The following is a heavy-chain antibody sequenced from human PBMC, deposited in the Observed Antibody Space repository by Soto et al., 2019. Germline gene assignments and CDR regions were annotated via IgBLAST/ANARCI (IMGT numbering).Heavy chain of an antibody. CDR3: AIESLLLEWLCLNWFDP. V-gene: IGHV3-48*02. Sequence: GGSLRLSCKASGFTFSIYTMDLVRQAPGKGLESVSYISSSSSTIYYADSVKGRFTTCRDNDKNSLYLQMNSLRDEDTAVYYCAIESLLLEWLCLNWFDPWSQGTLVTVSS. CDR1: GFTFSIYT. CDR2: ISSSSSTI. J-gene: IGHJ5*02. D-gene: IGHD3-3*01.